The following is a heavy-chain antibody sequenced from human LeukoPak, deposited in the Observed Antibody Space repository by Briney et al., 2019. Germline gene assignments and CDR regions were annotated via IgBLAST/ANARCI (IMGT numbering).Heavy chain of an antibody. V-gene: IGHV3-30-3*01. J-gene: IGHJ4*02. CDR2: IPYDGSNK. Sequence: GGSLSLSCGASGFTFSSYAMHWVRQAPGKGLEWVAVIPYDGSNKYYADSVKGRFTISRDNSKNTLYLQMNSLRAENTAVYYCARNREVGATTGTFDYWGQGTLVTVSS. CDR1: GFTFSSYA. D-gene: IGHD1-26*01. CDR3: ARNREVGATTGTFDY.